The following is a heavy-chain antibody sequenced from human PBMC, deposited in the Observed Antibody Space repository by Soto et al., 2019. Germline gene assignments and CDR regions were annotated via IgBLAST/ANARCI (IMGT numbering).Heavy chain of an antibody. V-gene: IGHV3-23*01. J-gene: IGHJ4*02. D-gene: IGHD2-2*01. CDR3: AKRLPAAPFDD. Sequence: EVYLLESGGGLVQPGGSLRLSCAASGFTFNSYDIHWVRQAPGKGLEWVSGISASGVTSNYADSVKGRFTISRDNSKNTLYLQMNSLIDGDTAVYYCAKRLPAAPFDDWGQGILVTVSS. CDR1: GFTFNSYD. CDR2: ISASGVTS.